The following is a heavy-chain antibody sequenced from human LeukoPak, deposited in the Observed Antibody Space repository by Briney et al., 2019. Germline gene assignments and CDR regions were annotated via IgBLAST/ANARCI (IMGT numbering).Heavy chain of an antibody. CDR3: AKAPPVITTYFDY. CDR1: GFTLSTYG. CDR2: IRYDGSNK. V-gene: IGHV3-30*02. Sequence: PGGSLRLSCAASGFTLSTYGMHWVRQAPGKGLEWVAFIRYDGSNKYYADSVKGRFTISRDNSKNMLYLQMNSLRAEDTAVYYCAKAPPVITTYFDYWGQGTLVTVSS. J-gene: IGHJ4*02. D-gene: IGHD4/OR15-4a*01.